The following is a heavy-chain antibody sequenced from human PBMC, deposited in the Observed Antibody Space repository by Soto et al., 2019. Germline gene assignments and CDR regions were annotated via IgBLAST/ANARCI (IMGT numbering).Heavy chain of an antibody. Sequence: QVQLVQSGAEVKKPGSSVTVSCKASGGTFGNSAISWVRQAPGQGLEWMGGIIPLFPTPDYAQKFQGRVTITADESTGTAYMEVTSRRSEDTAVYYCARDKDRQQLGGNYYYGIDVWGQGTTVTVSS. CDR2: IIPLFPTP. CDR1: GGTFGNSA. CDR3: ARDKDRQQLGGNYYYGIDV. V-gene: IGHV1-69*12. D-gene: IGHD3-3*02. J-gene: IGHJ6*02.